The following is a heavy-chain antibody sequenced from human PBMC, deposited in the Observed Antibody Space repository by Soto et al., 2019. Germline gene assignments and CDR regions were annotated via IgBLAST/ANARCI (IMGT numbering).Heavy chain of an antibody. D-gene: IGHD4-17*01. Sequence: GGSLRLSCAASGFTFSSYSMNWVRQAPGKGLEWVSSISSSSSYIYYADSVTGRFTISRDNAKNSLYLQMNSLRAEDTAVYYCARDPDYGGKKAYGMDVWGQGTTVTVSS. V-gene: IGHV3-21*01. CDR2: ISSSSSYI. CDR1: GFTFSSYS. CDR3: ARDPDYGGKKAYGMDV. J-gene: IGHJ6*02.